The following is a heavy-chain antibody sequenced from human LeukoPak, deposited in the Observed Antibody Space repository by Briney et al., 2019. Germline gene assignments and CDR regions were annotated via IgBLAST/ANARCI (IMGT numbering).Heavy chain of an antibody. D-gene: IGHD2/OR15-2a*01. CDR2: IIPIFGTA. CDR3: ARDYGANIAFDI. J-gene: IGHJ3*02. CDR1: GGTFSSYA. Sequence: ASVKVSCKASGGTFSSYAISWVRQAPGQGLEWMGGIIPIFGTANYAQRFQGRVTITADKSTSTAYMELSSLRSEDTAVYYCARDYGANIAFDIWGQGTMVTVSS. V-gene: IGHV1-69*06.